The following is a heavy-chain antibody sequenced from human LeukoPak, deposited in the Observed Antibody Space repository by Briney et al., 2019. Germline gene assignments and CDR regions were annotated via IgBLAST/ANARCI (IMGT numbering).Heavy chain of an antibody. CDR1: GGSISSGDYY. Sequence: NPSQTLSLTCTVSGGSISSGDYYWSWIRQPPGKGLEWIGYIYYSGSTYYNPSLKSRVTISVDTSKNQFSLKLSSVTAADTAVYYCARGRWHYDFWSGYLFDYWGQGTLVTVSS. D-gene: IGHD3-3*01. CDR3: ARGRWHYDFWSGYLFDY. V-gene: IGHV4-30-4*08. CDR2: IYYSGST. J-gene: IGHJ4*02.